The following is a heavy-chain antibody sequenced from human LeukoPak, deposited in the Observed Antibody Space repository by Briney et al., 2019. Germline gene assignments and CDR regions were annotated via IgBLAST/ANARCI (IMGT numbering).Heavy chain of an antibody. CDR1: GGSITSGNYY. CDR3: AGPGSLDYDSSGYPVLFDY. V-gene: IGHV4-61*02. J-gene: IGHJ4*02. CDR2: IYTSGST. Sequence: KSSETLSLTCTVSGGSITSGNYYWSWIRQPAGKGLEWIGRIYTSGSTNYNPSLKSRVTISVDTSKNQFSLKLSSVTAADTAVYYCAGPGSLDYDSSGYPVLFDYWGQGTLVTVSS. D-gene: IGHD3-22*01.